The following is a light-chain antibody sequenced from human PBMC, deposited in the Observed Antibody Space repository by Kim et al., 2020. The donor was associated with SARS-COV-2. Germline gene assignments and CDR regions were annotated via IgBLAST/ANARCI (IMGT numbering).Light chain of an antibody. CDR3: QHYNAWPPWT. J-gene: IGKJ1*01. CDR2: DSS. V-gene: IGKV3-15*01. Sequence: VSLGDGATLSCRASQSIDRDLAWYQQKPGQPPRLLIYDSSTRAPGIPAWFRGSGSGTEFTLTINSLQSEDLAVYYCQHYNAWPPWTFGRGTKLEIK. CDR1: QSIDRD.